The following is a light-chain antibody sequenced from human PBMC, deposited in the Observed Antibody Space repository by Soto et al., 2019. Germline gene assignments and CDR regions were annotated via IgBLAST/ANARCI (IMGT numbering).Light chain of an antibody. CDR1: QTITSR. V-gene: IGKV3-15*01. CDR2: GPS. J-gene: IGKJ5*01. Sequence: EIGRTQSQATLSVSPGERATPSCRASQTITSRLVWSQQKPAQAPRLLIYGPSTRATGIPARFSGSGSGTEFTLTINGLHSEDSAIYYCQQYNDWPLTFGQGTRLEIK. CDR3: QQYNDWPLT.